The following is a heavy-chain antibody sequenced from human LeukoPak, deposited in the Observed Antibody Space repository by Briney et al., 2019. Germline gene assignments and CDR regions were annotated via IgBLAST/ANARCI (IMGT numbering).Heavy chain of an antibody. CDR2: INSDGTTT. Sequence: GGSLRLSCAASGFTFSSYWMHWVRQAPGKGLLWVSRINSDGTTTYYADSVKGRFTVSRDNAKNTLYLQVNSLRAEDTAVYYCARGNYYGMDVWGQGTTVTVSS. V-gene: IGHV3-74*01. CDR1: GFTFSSYW. J-gene: IGHJ6*02. CDR3: ARGNYYGMDV.